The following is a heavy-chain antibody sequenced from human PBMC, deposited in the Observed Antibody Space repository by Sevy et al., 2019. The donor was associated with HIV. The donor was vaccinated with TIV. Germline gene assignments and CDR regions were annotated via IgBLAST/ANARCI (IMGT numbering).Heavy chain of an antibody. CDR3: VREDNNAPRTLLSFDI. CDR2: INPNSGVT. CDR1: GYMFSDYN. Sequence: ASVKVSCKATGYMFSDYNMHWVRQAPGQGLEWMALINPNSGVTIYAQKFRGRVSLTRDTSMSTAYMELSALTSDDTAVYYCVREDNNAPRTLLSFDIWGRDNGHRLL. V-gene: IGHV1-2*06. J-gene: IGHJ3*02. D-gene: IGHD1-20*01.